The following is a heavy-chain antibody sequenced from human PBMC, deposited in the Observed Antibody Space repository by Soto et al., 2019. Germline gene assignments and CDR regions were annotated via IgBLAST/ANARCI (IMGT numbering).Heavy chain of an antibody. CDR2: INPNNGDT. Sequence: ASVKVSCKASGYTFTGFYLHWVRRAPGQGLEWMGWINPNNGDTNYAQGFQGRVIMTRDTSITTAYMEVSRLRSDDTAVYYCARIRIYYYSSGSLNHWGQGTQVTVSS. D-gene: IGHD3-22*01. CDR1: GYTFTGFY. J-gene: IGHJ5*02. CDR3: ARIRIYYYSSGSLNH. V-gene: IGHV1-2*02.